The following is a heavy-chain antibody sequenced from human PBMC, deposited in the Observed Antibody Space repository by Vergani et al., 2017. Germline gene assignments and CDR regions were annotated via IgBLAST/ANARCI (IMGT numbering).Heavy chain of an antibody. D-gene: IGHD3-10*01. V-gene: IGHV1-69*01. Sequence: QVQLVQSGAEVKKPGSSVKVSCKASGGTFSSYAISWVRQAPGQGLGWMGGIIPIFGTANYAQKFQRRVTITEDESPGTAYLELSSLRSEDTAGYYCARVGTMVRGGFDYWGQGSLVTVSS. CDR1: GGTFSSYA. CDR2: IIPIFGTA. CDR3: ARVGTMVRGGFDY. J-gene: IGHJ4*02.